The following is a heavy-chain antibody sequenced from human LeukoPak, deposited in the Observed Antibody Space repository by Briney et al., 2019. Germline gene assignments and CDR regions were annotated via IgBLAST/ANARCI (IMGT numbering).Heavy chain of an antibody. V-gene: IGHV3-30*02. CDR1: GFTFSSYD. D-gene: IGHD3-10*01. CDR2: IRYDGSNK. J-gene: IGHJ6*03. CDR3: AKTYGDYGSGSYYAYYYYMDV. Sequence: GGSLRLSCAASGFTFSSYDIHWVRQAPGKRLEWVAFIRYDGSNKYYADSVKGRFTISRDNSKNTLYLQMNSLRAEDTAVYYCAKTYGDYGSGSYYAYYYYMDVWGKGTTVTISS.